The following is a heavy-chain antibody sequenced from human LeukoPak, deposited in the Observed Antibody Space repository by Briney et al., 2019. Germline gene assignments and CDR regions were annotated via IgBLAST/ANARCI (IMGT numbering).Heavy chain of an antibody. Sequence: ASVKVSCKASGYTFTNYYMHWVRQAPGQGLEWMGIINPNGGSTNYAQKFQGRVTMTRDTSTSTAYMELSSLRSEDTAVYYCATWGSSSSPLPTMDVWGQGTTVTVSS. CDR3: ATWGSSSSPLPTMDV. D-gene: IGHD6-13*01. CDR2: INPNGGST. J-gene: IGHJ6*02. V-gene: IGHV1-46*01. CDR1: GYTFTNYY.